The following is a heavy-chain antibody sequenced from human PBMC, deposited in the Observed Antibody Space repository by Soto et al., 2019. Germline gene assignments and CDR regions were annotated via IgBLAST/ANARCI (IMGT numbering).Heavy chain of an antibody. D-gene: IGHD3-10*01. CDR1: GFTFSSYS. V-gene: IGHV3-21*01. J-gene: IGHJ6*03. CDR2: ISSSSSYI. CDR3: ARDSTGDDYYYYMDV. Sequence: GGSLRLSCAASGFTFSSYSMNWVRQAPGKGLEWVSSISSSSSYIYYADSVKGRFTISRDNAKNSLYLQMNSLRAEDTAVYYCARDSTGDDYYYYMDVWGKGTTVTVSS.